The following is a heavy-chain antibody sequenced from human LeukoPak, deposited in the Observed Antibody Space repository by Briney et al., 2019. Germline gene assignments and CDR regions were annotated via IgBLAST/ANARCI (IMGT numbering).Heavy chain of an antibody. CDR2: IYYSGST. J-gene: IGHJ4*02. D-gene: IGHD3-22*01. CDR1: GCSISGYY. Sequence: SETLSLTCTVSGCSISGYYWSWLRQPPGKGLEWIGYIYYSGSTNYNPSLKSRVTISVDTSKNQFSLKLSSVTAADTAVYYCGRDLGDSSGYYGISGFGYWGQGTLVTVSS. CDR3: GRDLGDSSGYYGISGFGY. V-gene: IGHV4-59*01.